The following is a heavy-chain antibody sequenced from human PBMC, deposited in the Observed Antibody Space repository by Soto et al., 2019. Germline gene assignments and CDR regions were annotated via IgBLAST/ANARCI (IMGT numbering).Heavy chain of an antibody. CDR1: GGSISSYY. CDR2: IYYSGTT. CDR3: ARHAAGYSYGNNWFDP. V-gene: IGHV4-59*08. D-gene: IGHD5-18*01. J-gene: IGHJ5*02. Sequence: SETLSLTCTVSGGSISSYYWSWIRQPPGKGLEWIGYIYYSGTTNYNPSLKSRVTISVDTSKNQLSVKLSSVTAADTAVYYCARHAAGYSYGNNWFDPWGQGTLVTVSS.